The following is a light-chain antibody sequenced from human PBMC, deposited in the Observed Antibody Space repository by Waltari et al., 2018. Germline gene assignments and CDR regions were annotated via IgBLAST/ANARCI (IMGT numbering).Light chain of an antibody. CDR3: QQSYSTLIT. CDR1: QSISSY. CDR2: AAS. Sequence: DIQMTQSPSSLSASVGGRVTITCRASQSISSYLNWYQQKPGKAPTLMIYAASSLQSGVPSRFSGSGSETDFTLTISSLQPEDFATYYCQQSYSTLITFGQGTRLEMK. V-gene: IGKV1-39*01. J-gene: IGKJ5*01.